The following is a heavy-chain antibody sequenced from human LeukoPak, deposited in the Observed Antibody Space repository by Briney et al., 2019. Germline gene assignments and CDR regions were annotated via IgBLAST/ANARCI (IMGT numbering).Heavy chain of an antibody. CDR1: GFTFSISA. J-gene: IGHJ4*02. CDR3: ARGGSGYSYGKIDS. Sequence: QSGGSLRLSCAASGFTFSISAMNWVRQAPGKGLEWVPNIKQDGSETYYVDSVKGRFTISRDNAKNSLYLQMNSLRDEDTAVYYCARGGSGYSYGKIDSWGQGILVTVSS. V-gene: IGHV3-7*01. CDR2: IKQDGSET. D-gene: IGHD5-18*01.